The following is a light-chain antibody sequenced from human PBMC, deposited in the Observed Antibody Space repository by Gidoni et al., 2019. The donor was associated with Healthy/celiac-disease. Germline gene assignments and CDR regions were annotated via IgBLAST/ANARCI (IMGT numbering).Light chain of an antibody. J-gene: IGKJ5*01. CDR2: DAS. Sequence: EIVLTQSPATLSLSPGERATISCRASQSVSSYLAWYQQKPGQAPRLLIYDASNRATGFPARFSGSGSGTDFTLTISSLEPEDFAVYYCQQRSNWPSITFGQGTRLEIK. CDR1: QSVSSY. CDR3: QQRSNWPSIT. V-gene: IGKV3-11*01.